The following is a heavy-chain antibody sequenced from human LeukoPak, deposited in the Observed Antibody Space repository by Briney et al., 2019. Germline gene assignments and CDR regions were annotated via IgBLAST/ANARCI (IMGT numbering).Heavy chain of an antibody. CDR1: GGSISSSSYY. CDR2: IYYSGST. V-gene: IGHV4-39*07. Sequence: SETLSLTCTVSGGSISSSSYYWGWIRQPPGKGLEWIGSIYYSGSTYYNPSLKSRVTISVDTSKNQFSLKLSSVTAADTAVYYCAREGPIVATRNFDYWGQGTLVTVSS. D-gene: IGHD5-12*01. CDR3: AREGPIVATRNFDY. J-gene: IGHJ4*02.